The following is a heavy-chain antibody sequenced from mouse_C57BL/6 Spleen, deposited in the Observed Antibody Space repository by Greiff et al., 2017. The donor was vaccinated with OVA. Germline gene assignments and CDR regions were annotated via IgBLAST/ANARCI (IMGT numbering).Heavy chain of an antibody. CDR2: INPGSGGT. J-gene: IGHJ3*01. CDR3: ARSPLDSWFAY. CDR1: GYAFTNYL. V-gene: IGHV1-54*01. Sequence: VKLQQSGAELVRPGTSVKVSCKASGYAFTNYLIEWVKQRPGQGLEWIGVINPGSGGTNYNEKFKGKATLTADKSSSTAYMQLSSLTSEDSAVYFCARSPLDSWFAYWGQGTLVTVSA. D-gene: IGHD6-1*01.